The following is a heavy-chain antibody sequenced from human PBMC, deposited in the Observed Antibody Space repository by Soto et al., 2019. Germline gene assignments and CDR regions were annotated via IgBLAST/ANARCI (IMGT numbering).Heavy chain of an antibody. CDR2: INPTSGGT. J-gene: IGHJ4*02. CDR1: GYTFAAYY. CDR3: ARDPDYGDYWGYVFDS. Sequence: QVQLVQSGAEVKKPGASVKVSCKTSGYTFAAYYIHWIRQAPGQGLEWMGWINPTSGGTVYAQNFQDRVTMTRDTSISAAYMELRRLNSDDTAVYYCARDPDYGDYWGYVFDSWGQATPVTVSS. D-gene: IGHD4-17*01. V-gene: IGHV1-2*02.